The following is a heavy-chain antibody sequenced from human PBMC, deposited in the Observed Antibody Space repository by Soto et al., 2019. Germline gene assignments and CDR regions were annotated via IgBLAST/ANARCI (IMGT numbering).Heavy chain of an antibody. Sequence: SETLSLTCTVSGGSISSYYWSWIRQPPGKGLEWIGYIYYSGSTNYNPSLKSRVTISVDTSKNQFSLKLSSVTAADTAVYYCARTPSNYDFWNAFDIWGQGTMVTVSS. V-gene: IGHV4-59*01. CDR1: GGSISSYY. CDR3: ARTPSNYDFWNAFDI. CDR2: IYYSGST. J-gene: IGHJ3*02. D-gene: IGHD3-3*01.